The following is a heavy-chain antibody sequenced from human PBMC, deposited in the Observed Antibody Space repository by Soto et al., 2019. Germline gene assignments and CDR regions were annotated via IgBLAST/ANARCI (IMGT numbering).Heavy chain of an antibody. CDR2: IMWNSDRI. Sequence: EVQLVESGGDLVQPGRSLRLSCVASGFTIHDHAMHWVRQAPGKGLEWVSGIMWNSDRIGYADSVKGRFTISRDNAKNSLYLQMNSLTTEDTALYYCRKDINPGGMDVWGQGTTVTVSS. V-gene: IGHV3-9*01. J-gene: IGHJ6*02. D-gene: IGHD1-1*01. CDR1: GFTIHDHA. CDR3: RKDINPGGMDV.